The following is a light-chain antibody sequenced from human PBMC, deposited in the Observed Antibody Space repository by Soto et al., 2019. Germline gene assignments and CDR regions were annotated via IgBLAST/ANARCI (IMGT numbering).Light chain of an antibody. J-gene: IGKJ4*01. CDR3: QKYSNWPLT. CDR2: EAS. V-gene: IGKV3D-15*03. Sequence: EKVVTESPATLSVSPGERATLSCRASQSVSSNLAWYQQKPGQSPRPLIYEASSRATGSPDRFSGGGSGTDFTLTFSILQSEDFTVYYCQKYSNWPLTFGGGTKVDI. CDR1: QSVSSN.